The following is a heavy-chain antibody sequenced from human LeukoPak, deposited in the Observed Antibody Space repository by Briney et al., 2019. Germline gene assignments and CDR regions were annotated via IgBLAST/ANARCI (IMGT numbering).Heavy chain of an antibody. CDR1: GYTFTGYY. Sequence: ASVKVSCKASGYTFTGYYMHWVRQAPGQGLEWMGWINPNSGGTNYAQKFQGRVTMTRDTPISTAYMELSRLRSDDTAVYYCARGLWFGELLCYWGQGTLVTVSS. J-gene: IGHJ4*02. V-gene: IGHV1-2*02. D-gene: IGHD3-10*01. CDR2: INPNSGGT. CDR3: ARGLWFGELLCY.